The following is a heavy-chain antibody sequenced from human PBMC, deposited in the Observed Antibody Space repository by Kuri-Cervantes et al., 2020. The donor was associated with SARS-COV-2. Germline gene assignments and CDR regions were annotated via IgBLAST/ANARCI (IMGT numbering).Heavy chain of an antibody. CDR2: IYYSGST. CDR3: ARALPYCSGGSCYSNAFDI. D-gene: IGHD2-15*01. Sequence: SETLSLTCTVSGGSVSSGSYYWSWIRQPPGKGLEWIGYIYYSGSTNYNPSLKSRVTISVDTSKNQFSLKLSSVTAADTAVYYCARALPYCSGGSCYSNAFDIWGQGTMVTVSS. V-gene: IGHV4-61*01. J-gene: IGHJ3*02. CDR1: GGSVSSGSYY.